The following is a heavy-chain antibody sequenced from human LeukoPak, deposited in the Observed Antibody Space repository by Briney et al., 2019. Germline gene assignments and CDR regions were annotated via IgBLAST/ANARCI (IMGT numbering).Heavy chain of an antibody. CDR1: GYTFTGYY. V-gene: IGHV1-2*06. CDR3: ARDEGDGYNWNY. CDR2: INPNSGGT. D-gene: IGHD5-24*01. J-gene: IGHJ4*02. Sequence: ASVKVSCKASGYTFTGYYMHWVRQAPGQGLEWMGRINPNSGGTSYAQKFQGRVTMTRDTSISTAYMELSRLRSDDTAVYYCARDEGDGYNWNYWGQGTLVTVSS.